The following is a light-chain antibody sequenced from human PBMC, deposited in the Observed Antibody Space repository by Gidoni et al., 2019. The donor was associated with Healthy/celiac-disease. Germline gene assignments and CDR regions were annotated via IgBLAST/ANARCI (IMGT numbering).Light chain of an antibody. CDR2: GAS. Sequence: EIVLTQSHGTLSLSPGERATLPCRASHSVGSSYLAWYQQKPGQAPRLLIYGASSRATGIPDRFSGSGSGTDFTLTISRLEPEDFAVYYCQQYGSSPPTFGQGARLEIK. CDR1: HSVGSSY. J-gene: IGKJ5*01. CDR3: QQYGSSPPT. V-gene: IGKV3-20*01.